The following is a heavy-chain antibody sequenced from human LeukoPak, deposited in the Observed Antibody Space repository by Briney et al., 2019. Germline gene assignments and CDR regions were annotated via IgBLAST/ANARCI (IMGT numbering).Heavy chain of an antibody. Sequence: GRSLRLSCAASGFTFDDYAMHCVRHAPGKGLEWVSGISWNSGTKAYADSVKGRFTISRDNAKNSLYLQMNSLRGEDAALYYCAVLHYYAMVVWGQGTTVTVSS. CDR3: AVLHYYAMVV. CDR1: GFTFDDYA. CDR2: ISWNSGTK. J-gene: IGHJ6*02. D-gene: IGHD2-8*01. V-gene: IGHV3-9*01.